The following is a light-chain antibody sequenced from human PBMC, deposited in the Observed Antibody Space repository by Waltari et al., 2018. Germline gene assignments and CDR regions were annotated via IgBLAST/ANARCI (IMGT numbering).Light chain of an antibody. Sequence: QSVLTQPPSVSGAPGQRVTISCTGTSSTIGAGYHVHWYQQLQGTAPRRRIYGNNNRPAGVPDRFAGSKSATSASLAITGLQAEDEADYYCQSYDSSLGGVFGGGTKVTVL. V-gene: IGLV1-40*01. J-gene: IGLJ3*02. CDR3: QSYDSSLGGV. CDR2: GNN. CDR1: SSTIGAGYH.